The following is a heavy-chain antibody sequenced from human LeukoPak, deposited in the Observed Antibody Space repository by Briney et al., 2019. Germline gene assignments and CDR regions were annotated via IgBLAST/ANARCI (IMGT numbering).Heavy chain of an antibody. CDR1: GGSISSGGYY. Sequence: SETLSLTCTVSGGSISSGGYYWSWIRQPPGKGLEWIGYIYHSGSTYYNPSLKSRVTISVDRSKNQFSLKLSSVTAADTAVYYCARSDFPDAIGKLDYWGQGTLVTVSS. J-gene: IGHJ4*02. CDR2: IYHSGST. D-gene: IGHD2-2*02. CDR3: ARSDFPDAIGKLDY. V-gene: IGHV4-30-2*01.